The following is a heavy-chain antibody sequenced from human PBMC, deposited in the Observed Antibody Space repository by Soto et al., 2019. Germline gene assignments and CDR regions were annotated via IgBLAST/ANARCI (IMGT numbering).Heavy chain of an antibody. CDR1: GGTFSSYA. CDR2: IIPIFGTA. CDR3: ARGPRSVYCCGDFFPAQFFQH. V-gene: IGHV1-69*13. J-gene: IGHJ1*01. D-gene: IGHD2-21*02. Sequence: SVKVSCKASGGTFSSYAISWVRQAPGQGLEWMGGIIPIFGTANYAQKFQGRVTITADESTSTAYMELSSLRSEDTAVYYCARGPRSVYCCGDFFPAQFFQHCGQGTLFTVSS.